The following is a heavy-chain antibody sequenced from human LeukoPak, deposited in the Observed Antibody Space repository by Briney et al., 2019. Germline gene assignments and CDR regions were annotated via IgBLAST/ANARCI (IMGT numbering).Heavy chain of an antibody. J-gene: IGHJ6*02. CDR1: GFTFDDYA. CDR2: ISWNSGSI. D-gene: IGHD2-21*02. V-gene: IGHV3-9*01. Sequence: PGRSLRLSCAASGFTFDDYAMHWVRQAPGKGLEWVSGISWNSGSIGYADSVKGRFTISRDNAKNSLYPQMNSLRAEDTALYYCAVLAAPGDYYYYGMDVWGQGTTVTVSS. CDR3: AVLAAPGDYYYYGMDV.